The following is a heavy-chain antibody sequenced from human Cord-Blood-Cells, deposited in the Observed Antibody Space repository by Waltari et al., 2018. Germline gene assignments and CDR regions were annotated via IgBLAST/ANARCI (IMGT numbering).Heavy chain of an antibody. J-gene: IGHJ6*02. V-gene: IGHV3-30*04. CDR1: GFTFSSYA. CDR2: ISYDGSKK. CDR3: ARDLAAYCGGDCYPYYYYYGMDV. D-gene: IGHD2-21*02. Sequence: QVQLVESGGGVVQPGRSLRLSCAASGFTFSSYAMHWFLQPPGKGLEWRAVISYDGSKKYYADSVKGRFTISRDNSKNTLYLQMNSLRAEDTAVYYCARDLAAYCGGDCYPYYYYYGMDVWGQGTTVTVSS.